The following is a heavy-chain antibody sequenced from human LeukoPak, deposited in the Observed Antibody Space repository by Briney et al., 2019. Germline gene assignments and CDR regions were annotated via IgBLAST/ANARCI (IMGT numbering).Heavy chain of an antibody. Sequence: GWSLRLSCAASGFTFSSYVMSWVRQAPGKGLEWVSGISGSGGSTYYADSVKGRFTISRDNSKNTLYLQMNSLRDEDTALYYCATTLLRASTYMDVWGKGTTVTVSS. CDR1: GFTFSSYV. CDR3: ATTLLRASTYMDV. D-gene: IGHD1-1*01. J-gene: IGHJ6*03. CDR2: ISGSGGST. V-gene: IGHV3-23*01.